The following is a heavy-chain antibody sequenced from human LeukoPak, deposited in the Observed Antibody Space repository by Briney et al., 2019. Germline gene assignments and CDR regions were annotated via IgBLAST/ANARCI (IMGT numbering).Heavy chain of an antibody. Sequence: SETLSLTCTVSGGSISSGGYYWSWIRQHPGKGLEWIGYIYYSGSTYYNPSLKSRVTISVDTSENQFSLKLSSVTAADTAVYYCARDSGDYYDSSGQYGMDVWGQGTTVTVSS. V-gene: IGHV4-31*03. CDR3: ARDSGDYYDSSGQYGMDV. CDR2: IYYSGST. CDR1: GGSISSGGYY. J-gene: IGHJ6*02. D-gene: IGHD3-22*01.